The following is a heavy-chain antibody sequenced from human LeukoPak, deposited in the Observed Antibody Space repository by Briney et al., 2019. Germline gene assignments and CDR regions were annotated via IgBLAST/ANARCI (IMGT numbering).Heavy chain of an antibody. V-gene: IGHV1-2*02. CDR3: ARVNRYSGSYYLDY. CDR1: GGTFSSYA. Sequence: ASVTVSFKSSGGTFSSYAISWVRQAPGQGLEWMGWINPNSGGTNYAQKFQGRVTMTRDTSISTAYMELSRLRSDDTAVYYCARVNRYSGSYYLDYWGQGTLVTVSS. D-gene: IGHD1-26*01. CDR2: INPNSGGT. J-gene: IGHJ4*02.